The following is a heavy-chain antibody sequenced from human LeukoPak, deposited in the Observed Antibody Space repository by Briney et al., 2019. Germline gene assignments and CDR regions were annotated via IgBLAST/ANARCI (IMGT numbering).Heavy chain of an antibody. Sequence: SETLSLTCSVSGDSVRNDFYYWGWIRQPPGKGLEWVACLSHAGNTWYNPSLESRLSISVDTSKNQFPLKFSSVTAADTALYWCARHNAPRRVGFDFWGQGILVTVSS. CDR1: GDSVRNDFYY. V-gene: IGHV4-39*01. J-gene: IGHJ4*02. D-gene: IGHD2-2*01. CDR2: LSHAGNT. CDR3: ARHNAPRRVGFDF.